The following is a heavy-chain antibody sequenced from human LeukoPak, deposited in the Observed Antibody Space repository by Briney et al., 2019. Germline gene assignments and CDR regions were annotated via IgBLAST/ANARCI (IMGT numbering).Heavy chain of an antibody. CDR3: ARGGITGTLFDY. CDR2: IYYSGST. V-gene: IGHV4-31*03. CDR1: GGSISSGGYY. Sequence: SQTLSLTCTVSGGSISSGGYYWGWIRQHPGKGLEWIGYIYYSGSTYYNPSLKSRVTISVDTSKNQFSLKLSSVTAADTAVYYCARGGITGTLFDYWGQGTLVTVSS. D-gene: IGHD1-20*01. J-gene: IGHJ4*02.